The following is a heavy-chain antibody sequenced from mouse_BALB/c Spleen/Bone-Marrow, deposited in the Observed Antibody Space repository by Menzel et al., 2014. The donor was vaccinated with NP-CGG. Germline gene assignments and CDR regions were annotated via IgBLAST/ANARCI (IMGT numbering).Heavy chain of an antibody. D-gene: IGHD1-1*01. CDR1: GFNIKDTY. V-gene: IGHV14-3*02. J-gene: IGHJ3*01. CDR3: ASYYYGSSSFAC. Sequence: VQLQQSGAELVEPGASVKLSCTASGFNIKDTYMHWVKQRPEQGLEWIGRIDPANGNTKYDPKYQGKATITADTSSNTAYLQLSSLTSEDTAVYYCASYYYGSSSFACWGQGTLVTVSA. CDR2: IDPANGNT.